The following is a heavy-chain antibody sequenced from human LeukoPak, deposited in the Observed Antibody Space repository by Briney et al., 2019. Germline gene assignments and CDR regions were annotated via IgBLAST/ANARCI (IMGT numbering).Heavy chain of an antibody. CDR2: ISYDGSNK. V-gene: IGHV3-30*18. CDR1: GFTFSSYG. J-gene: IGHJ4*02. CDR3: AKTIQRRDGYNYFDY. Sequence: GRSLRLSCAASGFTFSSYGMHWVRQAPGKGLEWVAVISYDGSNKYYADSVKGRFTISRDNSKNTLYLQMNSLRAEDTAVYYCAKTIQRRDGYNYFDYWGRGTLVTVSS. D-gene: IGHD5-24*01.